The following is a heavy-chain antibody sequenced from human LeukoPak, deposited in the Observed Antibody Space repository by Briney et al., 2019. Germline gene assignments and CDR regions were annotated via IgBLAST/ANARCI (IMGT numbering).Heavy chain of an antibody. D-gene: IGHD1-26*01. Sequence: KPSETLSLTCTVSSCPLSGYYWSWIPRPPGWALGWIGYIYTSGSTNYNPSLKSRVTISVDTSKNQFSLRLSSVTAADTAMYFCARAYSRSYSHFDDWGQGTLVTVSS. CDR3: ARAYSRSYSHFDD. J-gene: IGHJ4*02. CDR2: IYTSGST. V-gene: IGHV4-4*09. CDR1: SCPLSGYY.